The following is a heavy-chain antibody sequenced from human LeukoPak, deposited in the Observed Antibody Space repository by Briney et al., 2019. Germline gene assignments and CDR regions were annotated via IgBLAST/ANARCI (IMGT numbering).Heavy chain of an antibody. J-gene: IGHJ4*02. CDR2: ISSSSSYI. D-gene: IGHD3-10*01. CDR3: ARDFSSYYDY. Sequence: GGPLRLSCAASGFTFSSYSMDWVRQAPGKGLEWVSSISSSSSYIYYADSVKGRFTISRDNAKNSLYLQMNSLRAEDTAVYYCARDFSSYYDYWGQGTLVTVSS. CDR1: GFTFSSYS. V-gene: IGHV3-21*01.